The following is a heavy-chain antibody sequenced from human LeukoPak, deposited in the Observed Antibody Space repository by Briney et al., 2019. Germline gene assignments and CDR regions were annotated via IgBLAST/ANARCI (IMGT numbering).Heavy chain of an antibody. V-gene: IGHV4-4*07. CDR1: GGSINSYY. J-gene: IGHJ4*02. D-gene: IGHD2-15*01. Sequence: PSETLSLTCTVSGGSINSYYWSWIRQPAGKGLEWIGRIDTNGSPNYNPSLQSRVTMSRDTSRNQFSLRLSSVTAADTAVYYCSRGGNRYFDYWGQGTLVTVSS. CDR3: SRGGNRYFDY. CDR2: IDTNGSP.